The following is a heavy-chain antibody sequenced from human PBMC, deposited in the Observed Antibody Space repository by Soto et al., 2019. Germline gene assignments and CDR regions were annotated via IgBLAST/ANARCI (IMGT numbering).Heavy chain of an antibody. CDR3: ARDTYGSGSYFAFDI. CDR1: GYTFTSYA. Sequence: QVQLVQSGAEVKKAGASVKVSCKASGYTFTSYAMHWVRQAPGQRLEWMGWINAGNGNTKYSQKFQGRVTITRDTSASKAHMELSRLRSEDTAVYYCARDTYGSGSYFAFDIWGQGTMVTVSS. D-gene: IGHD3-10*01. CDR2: INAGNGNT. J-gene: IGHJ3*02. V-gene: IGHV1-3*01.